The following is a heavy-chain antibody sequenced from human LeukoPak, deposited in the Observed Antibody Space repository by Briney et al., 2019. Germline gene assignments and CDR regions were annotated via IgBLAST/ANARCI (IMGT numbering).Heavy chain of an antibody. D-gene: IGHD4-17*01. CDR2: IHYSGKT. J-gene: IGHJ4*02. V-gene: IGHV4-39*06. CDR1: SGSISSGAYY. CDR3: ARDYGDHRVDY. Sequence: SETLSLTCTVSSGSISSGAYYWGWIRQPPGKGLEWIGTIHYSGKTYYNPSLKSRITISMDTSKKQFALKMSSVTAADTAVYYCARDYGDHRVDYWGQGTLVTVSS.